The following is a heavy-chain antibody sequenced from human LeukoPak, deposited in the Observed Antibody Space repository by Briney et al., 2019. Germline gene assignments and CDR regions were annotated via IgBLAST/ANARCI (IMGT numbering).Heavy chain of an antibody. CDR1: GFTFSTYA. J-gene: IGHJ4*02. D-gene: IGHD4-23*01. Sequence: PGGSPRLSCAASGFTFSTYAMSWVRQAPGKELEWVSVISGSGGSTYYADSVKGRFTISRDNSKNTLYLQMNSLRAEDTAVYYCAKGTTTLVVTKIDYWGQGTLVTVSS. CDR3: AKGTTTLVVTKIDY. V-gene: IGHV3-23*01. CDR2: ISGSGGST.